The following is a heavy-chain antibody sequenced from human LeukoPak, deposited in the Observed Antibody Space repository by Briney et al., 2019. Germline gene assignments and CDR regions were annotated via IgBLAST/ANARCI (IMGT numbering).Heavy chain of an antibody. CDR1: GFTFSSYS. Sequence: GGSLRLSCAASGFTFSSYSMNWVRQAPGKGLEWVSSISSSSSYIYYADSVKGRFTISRDNAKNSLYPQMNSLRAEDTAVYYCARSFSSGWYFDYWGQGTLVTVSS. J-gene: IGHJ4*02. CDR3: ARSFSSGWYFDY. D-gene: IGHD6-19*01. CDR2: ISSSSSYI. V-gene: IGHV3-21*01.